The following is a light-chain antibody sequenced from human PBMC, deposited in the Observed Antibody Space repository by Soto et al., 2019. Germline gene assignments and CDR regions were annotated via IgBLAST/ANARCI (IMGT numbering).Light chain of an antibody. Sequence: QSVLTQPPSASGTPGQRVTISCSGSSSNIGSNTVNWYQQLPGTAPKLLIYGNNKRPSGIPDRFSGSKSGTSATLGITGLQTGDEADYYCVTWDSSLSAYVSGTGTKVTV. CDR1: SSNIGSNT. V-gene: IGLV1-51*02. J-gene: IGLJ1*01. CDR3: VTWDSSLSAYV. CDR2: GNN.